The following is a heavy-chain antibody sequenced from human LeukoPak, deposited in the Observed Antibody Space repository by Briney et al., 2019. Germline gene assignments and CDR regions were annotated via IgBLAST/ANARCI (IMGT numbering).Heavy chain of an antibody. J-gene: IGHJ1*01. CDR3: ATYSSLNRRKFQF. CDR1: GSTFTIYT. Sequence: GGSLRPSCAASGSTFTIYTVNWVRQAPGKGLEWVSSISGSNTNIYYADSVKGRFTISRDNAKNSLYLQMNSLRAEDTAVYYCATYSSLNRRKFQFWGQGTLLTVSS. CDR2: ISGSNTNI. V-gene: IGHV3-21*01. D-gene: IGHD3-22*01.